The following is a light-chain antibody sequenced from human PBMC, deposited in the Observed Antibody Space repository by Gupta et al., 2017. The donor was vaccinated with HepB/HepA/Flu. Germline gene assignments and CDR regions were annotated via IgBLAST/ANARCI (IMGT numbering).Light chain of an antibody. CDR3: TSFRSGSTLVI. CDR2: DVS. J-gene: IGLJ2*01. CDR1: SSDVGGYNS. Sequence: QSGLTQPASVAGSPGQSITISCTGTSSDVGGYNSVSWYQQYPGRAPKLLLYDVSNRPSGVSHRFSGSKTGNSASLTISGLQAEDEAVYYCTSFRSGSTLVIFGGGTELTVL. V-gene: IGLV2-14*03.